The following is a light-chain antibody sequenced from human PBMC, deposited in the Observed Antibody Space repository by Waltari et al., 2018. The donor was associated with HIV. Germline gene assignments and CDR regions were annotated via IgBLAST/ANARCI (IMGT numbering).Light chain of an antibody. CDR2: DDS. CDR1: NLGRRS. Sequence: SYVLTQPPSVSAAPGKTARLTCGGNNLGRRSVQWSQQKPGQAPVLGIYDDSDRPSGIPERFSGSNSGNTATLTISRVEAGDEADYYCQVWDTNSHHPGVFGGGTKLTVL. CDR3: QVWDTNSHHPGV. V-gene: IGLV3-21*04. J-gene: IGLJ3*02.